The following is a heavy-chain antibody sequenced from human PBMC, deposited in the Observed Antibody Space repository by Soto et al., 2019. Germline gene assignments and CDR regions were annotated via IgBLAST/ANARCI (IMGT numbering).Heavy chain of an antibody. J-gene: IGHJ6*02. CDR2: INSDGSST. V-gene: IGHV3-74*01. CDR1: GFTFSSYW. Sequence: LILSCAASGFTFSSYWMHWVRQAPGKGLVWVSRINSDGSSTSYADSEKGRFTISRDNAKNTLYLQMNSLRAEDTAVYYCARDLKLLPDTAMVTKYYYGMDVWGQGTTVTVSS. CDR3: ARDLKLLPDTAMVTKYYYGMDV. D-gene: IGHD5-18*01.